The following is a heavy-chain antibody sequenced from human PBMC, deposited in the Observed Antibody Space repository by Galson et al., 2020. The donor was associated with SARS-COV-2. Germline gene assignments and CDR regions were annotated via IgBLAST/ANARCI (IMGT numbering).Heavy chain of an antibody. CDR2: IYYSGST. D-gene: IGHD3-3*01. V-gene: IGHV4-39*01. Sequence: SENLSLTCTVSGGSISSSSYYWGWIRQPPGKGLEWIGSIYYSGSTYYNPSLKSRVTISVDTSKNQFSLKLSSVTAADTAVYYCARQLDFWSGYYTDPHYYYYMDVWGKGTTVTVSS. CDR3: ARQLDFWSGYYTDPHYYYYMDV. J-gene: IGHJ6*03. CDR1: GGSISSSSYY.